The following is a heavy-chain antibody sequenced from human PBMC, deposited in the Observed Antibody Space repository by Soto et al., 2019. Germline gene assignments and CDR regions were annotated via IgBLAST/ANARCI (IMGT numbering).Heavy chain of an antibody. CDR2: ISPKSGNI. Sequence: ASVKVSCKTSGYTCTRNGISWVRQAPGQGLEWMGWISPKSGNIKYAQKLQGRVIMTTDTSTSTAYMELRSLRSDDTAVYYCVKDRDSNSWPSRDVWGPGTTVTVSS. V-gene: IGHV1-18*01. J-gene: IGHJ6*02. CDR3: VKDRDSNSWPSRDV. D-gene: IGHD3-22*01. CDR1: GYTCTRNG.